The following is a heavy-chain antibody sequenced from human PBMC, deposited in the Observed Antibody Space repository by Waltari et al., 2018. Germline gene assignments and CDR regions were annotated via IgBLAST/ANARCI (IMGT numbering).Heavy chain of an antibody. D-gene: IGHD3-10*01. CDR2: IYHSRST. Sequence: QVQLQESGPGLVKPSETLSLTCAVSGYSISSGYYWGWIRQPPGKGLEWIGSIYHSRSTYYNPPLKIRVTISVDTSKTQFSLELRSVTAADTAVYYCARPHYLYWYFDLWGRGTLVTVSS. J-gene: IGHJ2*01. CDR1: GYSISSGYY. CDR3: ARPHYLYWYFDL. V-gene: IGHV4-38-2*01.